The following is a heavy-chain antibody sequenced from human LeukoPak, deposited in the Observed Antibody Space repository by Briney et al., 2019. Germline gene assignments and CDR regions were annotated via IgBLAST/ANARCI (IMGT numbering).Heavy chain of an antibody. CDR3: ARGTYCGGDCNSLGANYYFDF. CDR1: GYTFTNYH. V-gene: IGHV1-46*01. CDR2: INTSEGST. J-gene: IGHJ4*02. D-gene: IGHD2-21*02. Sequence: ASVKVSCKASGYTFTNYHIHWVRQAPGQGHEWMGIINTSEGSTINAQKFQGRVTMTRATSTTTVYMELSSLRSEDTAVYYCARGTYCGGDCNSLGANYYFDFWGQGSLVTVSS.